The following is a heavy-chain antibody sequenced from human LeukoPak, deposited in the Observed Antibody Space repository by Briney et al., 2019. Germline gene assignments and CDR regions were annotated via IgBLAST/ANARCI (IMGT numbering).Heavy chain of an antibody. V-gene: IGHV4-34*01. CDR2: INHSGST. D-gene: IGHD5-12*01. Sequence: SETLSLTCAVYGGSFSGYYWSWIRQPPGKGLEWIGEINHSGSTNYNPSLKSRVTISVDTSKNQFSLKLSSVTATDTAVYYCARERPWLRLALDYWGQGTLVTVSS. J-gene: IGHJ4*02. CDR3: ARERPWLRLALDY. CDR1: GGSFSGYY.